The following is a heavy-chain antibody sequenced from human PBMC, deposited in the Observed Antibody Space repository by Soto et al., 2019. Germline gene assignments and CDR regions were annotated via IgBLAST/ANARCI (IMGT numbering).Heavy chain of an antibody. Sequence: SLKISCKGSGYSFTSYWISWVRQMPGKGLEWMGRIDPSDSYTNYSPSFQGHVTISADKSISTAYLQWSSLKASDTAMYYCASHYDFWSGYYYYYGMDVWGQGTTVT. CDR1: GYSFTSYW. V-gene: IGHV5-10-1*01. CDR2: IDPSDSYT. CDR3: ASHYDFWSGYYYYYGMDV. D-gene: IGHD3-3*01. J-gene: IGHJ6*02.